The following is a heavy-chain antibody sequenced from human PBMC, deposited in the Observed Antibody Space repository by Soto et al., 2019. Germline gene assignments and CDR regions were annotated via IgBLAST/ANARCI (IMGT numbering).Heavy chain of an antibody. CDR2: IWYDGSNK. Sequence: GSLRLSCAASGFTFSSYGMHWVRQAPGKGLEWVAVIWYDGSNKYYADSVKGRFTISRDNSKNTLFLLMNSLRAEDTATYYCTKARCSGNPCYVPDYWGHGTLVTVSS. CDR1: GFTFSSYG. D-gene: IGHD2-15*01. CDR3: TKARCSGNPCYVPDY. J-gene: IGHJ4*01. V-gene: IGHV3-33*06.